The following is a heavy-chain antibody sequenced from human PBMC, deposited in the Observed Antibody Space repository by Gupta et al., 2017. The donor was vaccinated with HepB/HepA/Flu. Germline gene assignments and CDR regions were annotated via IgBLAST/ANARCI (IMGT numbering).Heavy chain of an antibody. Sequence: QVLLQESGPGLVTPSETLSLTCTVSGGSITTYYWNWIRQPPGKELEWIGYIYYTGSTSYNPSLKSRVTMSVDTSKNQFSLRLSSVTAADRAVYYCARCREGSYNYPGNALDIWGQGTMVSVSS. J-gene: IGHJ3*02. CDR3: ARCREGSYNYPGNALDI. CDR1: GGSITTYY. D-gene: IGHD1-26*01. V-gene: IGHV4-59*08. CDR2: IYYTGST.